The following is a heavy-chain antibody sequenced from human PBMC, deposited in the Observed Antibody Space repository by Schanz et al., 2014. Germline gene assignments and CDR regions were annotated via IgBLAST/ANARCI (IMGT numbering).Heavy chain of an antibody. CDR1: GLIFSTYT. CDR2: ISYDGSSK. V-gene: IGHV3-33*08. D-gene: IGHD1-26*01. Sequence: VQLVESGGGLVRPGGSLRLSCTTSGLIFSTYTLNWVRQAPGKGLEWVALISYDGSSKNHADSVQGRFTISRDNSKNALYLQMDSLRAEDTAVYYCARDSGSHYLVDYWGQGTLVTVSS. J-gene: IGHJ4*02. CDR3: ARDSGSHYLVDY.